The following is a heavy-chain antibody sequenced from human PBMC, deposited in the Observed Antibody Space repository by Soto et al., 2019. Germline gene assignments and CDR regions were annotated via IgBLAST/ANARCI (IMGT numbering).Heavy chain of an antibody. V-gene: IGHV1-69*13. CDR3: ARVVSSGYYYHQLMDV. CDR2: IIPIFGTA. J-gene: IGHJ6*02. D-gene: IGHD3-22*01. CDR1: GGTFSSYA. Sequence: SVKVSCKASGGTFSSYAISWVRQAPGQGLEWMGGIIPIFGTANYARKFQGRVTITADESKNTLYLQMNSLRAEDTAVYYCARVVSSGYYYHQLMDVWGQGTTVTVSS.